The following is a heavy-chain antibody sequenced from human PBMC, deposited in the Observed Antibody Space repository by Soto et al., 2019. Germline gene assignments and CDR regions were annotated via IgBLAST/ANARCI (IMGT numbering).Heavy chain of an antibody. CDR1: GFTFSSYA. Sequence: GGSLRLSCAASGFTFSSYAMSWVRQAPGKGLEWVSAISGSGGSTYYADSVKGRFTISRDNSKNTLYLQMNSLRAEDTAVYYCGRGGDFDWLLPKFDYWGQGTLVTVSS. CDR3: GRGGDFDWLLPKFDY. J-gene: IGHJ4*02. CDR2: ISGSGGST. D-gene: IGHD3-9*01. V-gene: IGHV3-23*01.